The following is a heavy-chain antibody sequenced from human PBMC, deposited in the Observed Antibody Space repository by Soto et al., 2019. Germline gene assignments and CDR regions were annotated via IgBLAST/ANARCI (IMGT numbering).Heavy chain of an antibody. J-gene: IGHJ5*02. CDR3: ARDGRIAVNNWFDP. Sequence: GGSLRLSCAASGFTFSNAWMSWVRQAPGKGLEWVAVIWYDGSNKYYADSVKGRFTISRDNSKNTLYLQMNSLRAEDTAVYYCARDGRIAVNNWFDPWGQGTLVTVSS. CDR2: IWYDGSNK. D-gene: IGHD6-19*01. V-gene: IGHV3-33*08. CDR1: GFTFSNAW.